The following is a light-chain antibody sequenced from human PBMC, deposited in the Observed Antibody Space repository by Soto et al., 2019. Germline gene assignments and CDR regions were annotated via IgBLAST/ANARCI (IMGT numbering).Light chain of an antibody. CDR2: EVS. V-gene: IGLV2-14*01. CDR1: SSDVGGYNY. J-gene: IGLJ1*01. CDR3: SSYTSSSFPWV. Sequence: QSALTQPASVSGSPGQSITLSCTGTSSDVGGYNYVSWYQQHPGKAPKLMIYEVSNRPSGVSNRFSGSKSGNTASLTISGLQAEDEADYYCSSYTSSSFPWVFGTGTKLTVL.